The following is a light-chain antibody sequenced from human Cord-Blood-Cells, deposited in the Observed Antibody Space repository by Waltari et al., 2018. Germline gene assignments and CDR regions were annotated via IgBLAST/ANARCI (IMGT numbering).Light chain of an antibody. Sequence: SALIQPAPVSGSPGQSVTISCPGTSSDAGSYNLVSWYPQHPGKAPKLMFYEGSKRPSGVSNRFAASTSGNTATLTISGLQAEDEADYYCCSYAGSSSWVFGGGTKLTVL. CDR3: CSYAGSSSWV. J-gene: IGLJ3*02. V-gene: IGLV2-23*01. CDR1: SSDAGSYNL. CDR2: EGS.